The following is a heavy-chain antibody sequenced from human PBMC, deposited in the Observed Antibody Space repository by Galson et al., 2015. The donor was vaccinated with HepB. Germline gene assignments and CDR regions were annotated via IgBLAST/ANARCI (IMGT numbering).Heavy chain of an antibody. J-gene: IGHJ6*02. CDR2: IIPIFGTA. V-gene: IGHV1-69*01. CDR3: ARGAGLVYGMDV. D-gene: IGHD1-14*01. Sequence: CKASGGTFSSYAISWVRQAPGQGLEWMGGIIPIFGTANYAQKFQGRVTITADESTSTAYMELSSLRSEDTAVYYCARGAGLVYGMDVWGQGTTVTVSS. CDR1: GGTFSSYA.